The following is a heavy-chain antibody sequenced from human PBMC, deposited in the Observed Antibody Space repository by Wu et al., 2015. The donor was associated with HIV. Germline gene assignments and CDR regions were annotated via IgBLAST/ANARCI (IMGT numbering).Heavy chain of an antibody. D-gene: IGHD3-10*01. CDR3: AREVGAMLANWFDP. CDR2: ITPILGST. J-gene: IGHJ5*02. Sequence: QVQLVQSGAEIKKPGSSVKVSCKASRDTFNRFAITWVRQAPGQGLECMGKITPILGSTVYTQKFQDRVTITADESTSTSYMELSSLTSEDTAVYYCAREVGAMLANWFDPRGQGTLVIVSS. CDR1: RDTFNRFA. V-gene: IGHV1-69*11.